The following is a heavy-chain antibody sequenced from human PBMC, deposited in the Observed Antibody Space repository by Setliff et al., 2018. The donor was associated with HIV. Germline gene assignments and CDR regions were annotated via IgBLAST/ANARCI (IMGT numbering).Heavy chain of an antibody. CDR2: MNPDSRNT. J-gene: IGHJ3*01. Sequence: ASVKVSCKPSGYTFTNYDINWVRRAAGQGLEWMGWMNPDSRNTGYAQRFEGSVTMTWDTSISTAYMELNNVKFEDTAVYYCGRVPYRSAWFSGGHNPFDDWGQGTMVTVSS. CDR3: GRVPYRSAWFSGGHNPFDD. D-gene: IGHD6-19*01. CDR1: GYTFTNYD. V-gene: IGHV1-8*02.